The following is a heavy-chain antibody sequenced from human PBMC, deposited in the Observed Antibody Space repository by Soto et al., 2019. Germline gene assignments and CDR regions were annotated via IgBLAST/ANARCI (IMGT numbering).Heavy chain of an antibody. D-gene: IGHD3-22*01. CDR3: ARAPYDSSGYYLGY. J-gene: IGHJ4*02. CDR1: GFTISRYW. CDR2: IKQDGSEK. V-gene: IGHV3-7*03. Sequence: HPXGSLRLSCAASGFTISRYWMSWVRQAPGKGLEWVANIKQDGSEKYYVDSVKGRFTISRDNAKNSLYLQMNSLRAEDTAVYYCARAPYDSSGYYLGYWGQGTLVTVSS.